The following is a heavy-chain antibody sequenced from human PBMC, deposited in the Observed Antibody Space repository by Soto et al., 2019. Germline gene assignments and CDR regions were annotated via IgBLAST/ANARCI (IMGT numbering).Heavy chain of an antibody. Sequence: QITLKESDPTLVKPTQTLTLTCTFSGFSLSTTRVGVGWIRQPPGKALEWLALIYWDDDKRYNPSLKSRLTITKDTSKNQVVLTMTNMDPVDTATYYCVQSRCGGDCLQSYSSHSYYGLDVWGQGTTVTVSS. CDR1: GFSLSTTRVG. J-gene: IGHJ6*02. V-gene: IGHV2-5*02. CDR2: IYWDDDK. D-gene: IGHD2-21*01. CDR3: VQSRCGGDCLQSYSSHSYYGLDV.